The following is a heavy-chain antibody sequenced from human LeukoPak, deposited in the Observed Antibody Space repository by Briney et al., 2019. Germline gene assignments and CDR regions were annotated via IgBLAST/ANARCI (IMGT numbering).Heavy chain of an antibody. CDR1: GYTFTSYG. D-gene: IGHD2-15*01. Sequence: ASVKVSCKASGYTFTSYGISWVRQAPGQGLEWMGIINPSGGSTNYAQKFQGRVTMTRDTSTSTVYMELSSLRSEDTAVYYCARDLSGGYGDYWGQGTLVTVSS. CDR2: INPSGGST. V-gene: IGHV1-46*01. CDR3: ARDLSGGYGDY. J-gene: IGHJ4*02.